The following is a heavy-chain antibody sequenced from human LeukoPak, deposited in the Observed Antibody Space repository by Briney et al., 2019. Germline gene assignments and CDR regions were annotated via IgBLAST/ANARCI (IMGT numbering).Heavy chain of an antibody. CDR1: GGSFSGYY. J-gene: IGHJ6*03. CDR3: ARVAGSGSGYYWGYYYYYMDV. D-gene: IGHD3-3*01. V-gene: IGHV4-34*01. CDR2: INHSGST. Sequence: PSETLSLTCAVYGGSFSGYYWSWIRQPPGKGLEWIGEINHSGSTNYNPSLKSRVTISVDTSRNQFSLKLSSVTAADTAVYYCARVAGSGSGYYWGYYYYYMDVWGKGTTVTVSS.